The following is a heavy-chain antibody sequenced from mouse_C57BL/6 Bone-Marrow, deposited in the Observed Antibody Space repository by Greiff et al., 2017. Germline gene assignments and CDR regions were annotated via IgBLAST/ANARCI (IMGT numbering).Heavy chain of an antibody. CDR3: ARNGAWFAY. CDR2: IYPGSGNT. Sequence: QVQLQQSGAELVRPGASVKLSCKASGYTFTDYYINWVKQRPGQGLEWIARIYPGSGNTYYNEKFKGKATLTAEKSSSNAYRQLSRLTSEDSAVYFCARNGAWFAYWGQGTLVTVSA. V-gene: IGHV1-76*01. J-gene: IGHJ3*01. CDR1: GYTFTDYY. D-gene: IGHD1-2*01.